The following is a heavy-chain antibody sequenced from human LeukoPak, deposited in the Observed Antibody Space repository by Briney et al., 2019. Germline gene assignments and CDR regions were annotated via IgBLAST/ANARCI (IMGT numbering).Heavy chain of an antibody. J-gene: IGHJ5*02. Sequence: GGSLRLSCAASGFTFSSYAMSWVRQAPGKGLEWVSAIRGSGDRTHYADSVKGRFTISRDNSKNTLYLQMNSLRAEDTAVYYCAKRPEYCSGTSCHPKLNWFDPWGQGTLVTVSS. CDR3: AKRPEYCSGTSCHPKLNWFDP. CDR2: IRGSGDRT. CDR1: GFTFSSYA. D-gene: IGHD2-2*01. V-gene: IGHV3-23*01.